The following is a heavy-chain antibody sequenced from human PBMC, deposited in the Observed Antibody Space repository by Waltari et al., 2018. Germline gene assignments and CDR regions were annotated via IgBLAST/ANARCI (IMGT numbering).Heavy chain of an antibody. J-gene: IGHJ3*02. CDR3: AKDGNSSWYRDAFDI. CDR2: IYSGGST. V-gene: IGHV3-23*03. CDR1: GFTFSSYA. D-gene: IGHD6-13*01. Sequence: EVQLLESGGGLVQPGGSLRLSCAASGFTFSSYAMSWVRQAPGKGLEWVSVIYSGGSTYYAVSVKGRFTISRDNSKNTLYLQMNSLRAEDTAVYYCAKDGNSSWYRDAFDIWGQGTMVTVSS.